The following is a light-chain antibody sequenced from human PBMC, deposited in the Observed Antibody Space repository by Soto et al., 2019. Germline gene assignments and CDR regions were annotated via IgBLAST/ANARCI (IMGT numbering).Light chain of an antibody. CDR1: QSVGGTY. CDR3: QQYGRSPGT. CDR2: GAS. Sequence: PGERATLTCRASQSVGGTYLAWYQQKPGQAPRLLISGASRRATDIPDRFSGSGSETDFTLTISRLEPEDFAVYYCQQYGRSPGTFGQGTKLEI. J-gene: IGKJ2*01. V-gene: IGKV3-20*01.